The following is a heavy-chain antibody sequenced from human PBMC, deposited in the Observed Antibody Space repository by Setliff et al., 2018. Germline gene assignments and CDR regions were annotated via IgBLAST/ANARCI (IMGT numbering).Heavy chain of an antibody. J-gene: IGHJ5*02. V-gene: IGHV3-11*01. Sequence: GGSLRLSCATSGFTFSDYYMSWIRQTPGKGLEWVAYISSSGSLIYYPDSVKGRFAISRDNARNSLYLQMNSLRVEDTAVYYCARDGYPGTSWGQGTLVTVSS. D-gene: IGHD2-2*03. CDR1: GFTFSDYY. CDR2: ISSSGSLI. CDR3: ARDGYPGTS.